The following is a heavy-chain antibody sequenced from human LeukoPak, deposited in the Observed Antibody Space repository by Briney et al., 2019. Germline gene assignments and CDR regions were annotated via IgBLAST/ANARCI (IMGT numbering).Heavy chain of an antibody. CDR2: VNPSGGST. J-gene: IGHJ6*04. D-gene: IGHD3-10*01. CDR1: GYTFTSYY. Sequence: ASVKVSCKASGYTFTSYYMHWVRQAPGQGLEWMGIVNPSGGSTSYAQKFQGRVTMTRDTSTSTVYMELSSLRSEDTAVYYCARTYYYGSGSRYYYGMDVWGKGTTVTVSS. V-gene: IGHV1-46*01. CDR3: ARTYYYGSGSRYYYGMDV.